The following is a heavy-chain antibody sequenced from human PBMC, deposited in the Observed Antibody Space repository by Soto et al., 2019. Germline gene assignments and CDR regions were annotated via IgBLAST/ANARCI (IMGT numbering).Heavy chain of an antibody. CDR1: GGSFSDYY. J-gene: IGHJ4*02. CDR2: INHSGST. V-gene: IGHV4-34*01. Sequence: QVQLQQWGAGLLKPSETLSLTCAVYGGSFSDYYWSWIRRPPGKALEWIGEINHSGSTNYNPSLKSRVTISVDTSKNQFSLKLSSVTAADTAVYSCARGYCGSSSCHHIFDYWGQGILVTVSS. CDR3: ARGYCGSSSCHHIFDY. D-gene: IGHD2-2*01.